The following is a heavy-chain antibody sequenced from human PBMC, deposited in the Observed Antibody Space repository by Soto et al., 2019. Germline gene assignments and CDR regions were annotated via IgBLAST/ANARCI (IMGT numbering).Heavy chain of an antibody. Sequence: PGGSLRLSCAASGFTVSSNYMSWVRQAPGKGLEWVSVIYSGGSTYYADSVKGRFTISRDNSKNTLYLQMNSLRAEDTAVYYCAKDRAPVVLRGEDYWGQGTLVTVSS. V-gene: IGHV3-53*01. CDR3: AKDRAPVVLRGEDY. CDR1: GFTVSSNY. J-gene: IGHJ4*02. D-gene: IGHD3-10*01. CDR2: IYSGGST.